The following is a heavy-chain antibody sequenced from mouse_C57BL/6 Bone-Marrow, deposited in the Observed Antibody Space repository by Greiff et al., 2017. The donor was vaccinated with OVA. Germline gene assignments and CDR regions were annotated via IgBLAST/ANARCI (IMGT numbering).Heavy chain of an antibody. CDR2: ISDGGSYT. CDR1: GFTFSSYA. J-gene: IGHJ2*01. Sequence: EVQLQESGGGLVKPGGSLKLSCAASGFTFSSYAMSWVRQTPEKRLEWVATISDGGSYTYYPDTVKGRFTISRDNAKNTLYLQMSRLKSEDTAMYYCARHLYFDYWGQGTTLTVSS. V-gene: IGHV5-4*01. CDR3: ARHLYFDY.